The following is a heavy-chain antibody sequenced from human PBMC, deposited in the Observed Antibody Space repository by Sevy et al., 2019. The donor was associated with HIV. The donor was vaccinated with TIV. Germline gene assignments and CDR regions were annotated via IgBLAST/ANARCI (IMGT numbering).Heavy chain of an antibody. CDR2: ISWNSGSI. Sequence: SLRLSCAASGFTFDDYAMHWVRQAPGKGLEWVSGISWNSGSIGYADSVKGRFTISRDNAKNSLYLQMNSLRAEDTALYYCAKDIGRGYAYYYGMDVWGQGTTVTVSS. J-gene: IGHJ6*02. V-gene: IGHV3-9*01. CDR3: AKDIGRGYAYYYGMDV. D-gene: IGHD5-18*01. CDR1: GFTFDDYA.